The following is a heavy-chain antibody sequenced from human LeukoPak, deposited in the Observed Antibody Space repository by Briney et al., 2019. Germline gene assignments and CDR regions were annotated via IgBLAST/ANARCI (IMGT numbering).Heavy chain of an antibody. D-gene: IGHD3-10*01. J-gene: IGHJ6*03. CDR2: ISVYNGNT. CDR1: GYTFTSYC. V-gene: IGHV1-18*01. CDR3: VRDHHYYGSGKYDNPRGYYYYYMDV. Sequence: GASVKVSFKASGYTFTSYCISWVRQAPGQGLEWMGWISVYNGNTNYAQKLQGRVTMTTDTSTSTAYMELRSLRSDDTAVYYCVRDHHYYGSGKYDNPRGYYYYYMDVWGKGTTVTISS.